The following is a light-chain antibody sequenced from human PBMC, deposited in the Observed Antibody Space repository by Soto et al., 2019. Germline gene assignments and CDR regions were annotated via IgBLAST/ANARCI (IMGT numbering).Light chain of an antibody. CDR1: QSVSSTY. CDR3: QQYGGSAWWT. V-gene: IGKV3-20*01. J-gene: IGKJ1*01. CDR2: DAS. Sequence: EIVLTQSPGTLSLSPGERATLSCRASQSVSSTYLAWYQQKPGQAPRLLIYDASSRATGIPDRFSGSGSGTDFTRTISRRETEEFAVYYRQQYGGSAWWTFGQGTKVEIK.